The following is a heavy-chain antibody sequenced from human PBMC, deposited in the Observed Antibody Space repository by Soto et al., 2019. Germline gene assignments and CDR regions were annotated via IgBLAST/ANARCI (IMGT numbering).Heavy chain of an antibody. Sequence: GGSLRLSCAASGFTFSDYYMSWIRQAPGKGLEWVSYISSSGSTIYYADSVKGRFTISRDNAKNSLYLQMNSLRAEDTAVYYCARSIAVARSPGRPKDWFDPWGQGTLVTVSS. V-gene: IGHV3-11*01. CDR1: GFTFSDYY. J-gene: IGHJ5*02. CDR2: ISSSGSTI. D-gene: IGHD6-19*01. CDR3: ARSIAVARSPGRPKDWFDP.